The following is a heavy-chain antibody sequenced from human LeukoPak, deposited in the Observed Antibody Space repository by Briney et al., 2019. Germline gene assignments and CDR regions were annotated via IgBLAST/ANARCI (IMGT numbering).Heavy chain of an antibody. V-gene: IGHV4-39*07. Sequence: SETLSLTCTVSGDAITSDKYYWGWIRQPPGKGLEWIGNIHHSGSTYYSPSLKSRVTISVDTSKNQFSLRLRSVTAADTAVYYCARAGGSYYDYWGQGTLVTVSS. J-gene: IGHJ4*02. CDR2: IHHSGST. D-gene: IGHD1-26*01. CDR1: GDAITSDKYY. CDR3: ARAGGSYYDY.